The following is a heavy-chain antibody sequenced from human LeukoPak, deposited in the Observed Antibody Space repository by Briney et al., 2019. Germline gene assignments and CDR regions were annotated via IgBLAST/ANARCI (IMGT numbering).Heavy chain of an antibody. Sequence: ASVKVSCKASGYTFTSYAMHWVRQAPGQRLEWMGWINAGNGNTKYSQKFQGRVTITRDTSASTAYMELSSLRSEDTAVYYCARDRVVITTGYDYWGQGTLVTVSS. CDR2: INAGNGNT. J-gene: IGHJ4*02. CDR1: GYTFTSYA. V-gene: IGHV1-3*01. D-gene: IGHD3-22*01. CDR3: ARDRVVITTGYDY.